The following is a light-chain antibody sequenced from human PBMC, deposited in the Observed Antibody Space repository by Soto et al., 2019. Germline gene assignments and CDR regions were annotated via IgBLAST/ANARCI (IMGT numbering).Light chain of an antibody. Sequence: QCGLSHPASVSGSPGRSITISCTGTSSDVGGYDYVSWYQLHPGKAPKLMVFEVSNRPSGVSYRFSGSKSGNTASLTISGLQAEEEADYFCSSHSISNAYLFGTGTKVTVL. V-gene: IGLV2-14*01. J-gene: IGLJ1*01. CDR2: EVS. CDR1: SSDVGGYDY. CDR3: SSHSISNAYL.